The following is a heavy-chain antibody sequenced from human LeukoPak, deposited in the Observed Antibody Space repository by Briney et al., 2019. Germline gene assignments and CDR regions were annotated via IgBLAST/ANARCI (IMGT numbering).Heavy chain of an antibody. CDR1: GFTFSSYA. V-gene: IGHV3-23*01. D-gene: IGHD3-22*01. Sequence: PPGGSLRLSCAASGFTFSSYAMSWVRQAPGKGLEWVSAFSGSGGSTYYADSVKGRFTISRDNSKNTLYLQMNSLRAEDTAVYYCAKVRPIYYDSRDAFDIWGQGTMVTASS. CDR3: AKVRPIYYDSRDAFDI. J-gene: IGHJ3*02. CDR2: FSGSGGST.